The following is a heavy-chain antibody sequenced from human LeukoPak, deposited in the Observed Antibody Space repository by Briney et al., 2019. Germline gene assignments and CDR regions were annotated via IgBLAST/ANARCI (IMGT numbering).Heavy chain of an antibody. CDR2: IYYTGNT. CDR1: GASISGSGYY. Sequence: PSETLSLTCAVSGASISGSGYYLGWICQPPGKGLEWIGNIYYTGNTYYNASLQSRVTISIDTSKNQFSLRLNSVTAADTAMYYCAKSGGYGLIDYWGQGTLVTVSS. CDR3: AKSGGYGLIDY. J-gene: IGHJ4*02. D-gene: IGHD1-26*01. V-gene: IGHV4-39*01.